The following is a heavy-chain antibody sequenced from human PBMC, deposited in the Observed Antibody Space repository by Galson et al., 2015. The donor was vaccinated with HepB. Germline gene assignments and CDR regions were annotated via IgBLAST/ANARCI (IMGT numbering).Heavy chain of an antibody. CDR1: GYTFTSYG. V-gene: IGHV1-18*01. CDR3: ARTGAAAGSPPPPTKFDP. D-gene: IGHD6-13*01. J-gene: IGHJ5*02. CDR2: ISAYNGNT. Sequence: QSGAEVKKPGASVKVSCKASGYTFTSYGISWVRQAPGQGLEWMGWISAYNGNTNYAQKLQGRVTMTTDASTSTAYMELRSLRSDDTAVYYCARTGAAAGSPPPPTKFDPWGQGTLVTVSS.